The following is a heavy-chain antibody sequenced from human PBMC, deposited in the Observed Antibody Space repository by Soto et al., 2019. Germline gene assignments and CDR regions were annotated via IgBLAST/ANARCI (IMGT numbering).Heavy chain of an antibody. V-gene: IGHV4-34*01. J-gene: IGHJ4*02. D-gene: IGHD4-17*01. CDR2: INHSGST. CDR1: GGSFSGYY. Sequence: SETLSLTCAVYGGSFSGYYWSWIRQPPGKGLEWIGEINHSGSTNYNPSLKSRVTISVDTSRNQFSVTLNSVTAADTAVYYWSTSTTSGAVTPDYWGQGALVTVSS. CDR3: STSTTSGAVTPDY.